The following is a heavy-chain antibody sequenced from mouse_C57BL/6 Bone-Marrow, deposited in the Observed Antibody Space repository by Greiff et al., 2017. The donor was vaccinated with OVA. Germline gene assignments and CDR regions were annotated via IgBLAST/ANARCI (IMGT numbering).Heavy chain of an antibody. V-gene: IGHV1-82*01. CDR3: ASHEDGYYASYFDY. CDR2: IYPGDGDT. Sequence: QVQLQQSGPELVKPGASVKISCKASGYAFSSSWMNWVKQRPGKGLEWIGRIYPGDGDTNYNGKFKGKATLTADKSSSTAYMQLSSLTSEDSAVYFCASHEDGYYASYFDYGGQGTTLTVSS. D-gene: IGHD2-3*01. CDR1: GYAFSSSW. J-gene: IGHJ2*01.